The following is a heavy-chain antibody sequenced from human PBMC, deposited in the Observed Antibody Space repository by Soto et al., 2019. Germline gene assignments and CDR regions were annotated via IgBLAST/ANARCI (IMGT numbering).Heavy chain of an antibody. J-gene: IGHJ4*02. D-gene: IGHD2-15*01. Sequence: QVQLVESGGGVVQPGRSLRLSCAASGFTFSSYAMHWVRQAPGKGLEWVAVISYDGSNKYYADSVKGRFTISRDNSKNTRYLRMNGVRAEDTAVYYCASHSARGWSHRGIDYWGQGTLVTVSS. CDR3: ASHSARGWSHRGIDY. V-gene: IGHV3-30-3*01. CDR1: GFTFSSYA. CDR2: ISYDGSNK.